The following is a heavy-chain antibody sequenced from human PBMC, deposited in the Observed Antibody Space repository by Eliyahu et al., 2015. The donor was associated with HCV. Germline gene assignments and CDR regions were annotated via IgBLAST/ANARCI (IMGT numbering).Heavy chain of an antibody. D-gene: IGHD6-25*01. V-gene: IGHV3-33*01. J-gene: IGHJ4*02. CDR2: IWYDGDTK. Sequence: QVQLVESGGGVVQPGRSLRLSCAASGFTFSRYAMHWVRQAPGKGLEWVAVIWYDGDTKYYADSVKGRFTISRDNSKNTLYLQMNNLRVEDAALYYCATAGGAAGNFQYWGQGTLVTVSS. CDR1: GFTFSRYA. CDR3: ATAGGAAGNFQY.